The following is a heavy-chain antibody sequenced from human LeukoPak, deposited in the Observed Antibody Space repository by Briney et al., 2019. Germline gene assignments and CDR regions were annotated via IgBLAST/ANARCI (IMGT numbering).Heavy chain of an antibody. CDR1: GHTFTSYA. D-gene: IGHD3-22*01. V-gene: IGHV1-18*01. J-gene: IGHJ4*02. Sequence: ASVKVSCKASGHTFTSYAISWVRQAPGQGLEWMGWISTYNGNTNYAQKFQGRVSMTTDTSTSTAYMDLRSLRSDDTAVYYCARHPYDNSGYLIYWGQGTLVTVSS. CDR3: ARHPYDNSGYLIY. CDR2: ISTYNGNT.